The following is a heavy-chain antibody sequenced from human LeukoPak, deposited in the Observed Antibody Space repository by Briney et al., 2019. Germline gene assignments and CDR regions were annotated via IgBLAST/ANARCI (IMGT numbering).Heavy chain of an antibody. J-gene: IGHJ5*02. CDR3: AKGLRYFDWSENWFDP. CDR2: ISYVGSNK. D-gene: IGHD3-9*01. V-gene: IGHV3-30*18. CDR1: GFTFSSYG. Sequence: AGGSLRLSCAASGFTFSSYGMHWVRQAPGKGLEWVAVISYVGSNKYYADSVKGRFTISRDNSKNTLYLQMNSLRAEDTAVYYCAKGLRYFDWSENWFDPWGQGTLVTVSS.